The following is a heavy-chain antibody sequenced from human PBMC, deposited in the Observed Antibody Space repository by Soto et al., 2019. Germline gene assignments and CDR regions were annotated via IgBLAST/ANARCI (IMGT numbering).Heavy chain of an antibody. CDR3: AGNILAGYRYYYYYEMED. CDR1: GCTMSSYS. D-gene: IGHD3-9*01. V-gene: IGHV4-59*01. Sequence: PSXTLSLTCTASGCTMSSYSWSWIRQPPGNGLEWVGYIYYSGSTHYNPSLKSRVTISVDTSKNQFSLKLSSVTAADTAVYFCAGNILAGYRYYYYYEMEDWGPGTTVTVS. CDR2: IYYSGST. J-gene: IGHJ6*02.